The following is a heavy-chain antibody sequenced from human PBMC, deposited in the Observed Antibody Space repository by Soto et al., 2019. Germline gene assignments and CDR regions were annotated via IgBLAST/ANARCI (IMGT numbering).Heavy chain of an antibody. CDR1: GFSFSVYV. CDR2: IWYDASKQ. D-gene: IGHD2-15*01. Sequence: GGSLRLSCETSGFSFSVYVMHWVLQATDKGLECVAVIWYDASKQFYAVSVEGRFTISRDNSKAILYLQMNSLRAEDTAVYYCAAWAEGATEVHWGQRPLVTVSS. CDR3: AAWAEGATEVH. J-gene: IGHJ1*01. V-gene: IGHV3-33*01.